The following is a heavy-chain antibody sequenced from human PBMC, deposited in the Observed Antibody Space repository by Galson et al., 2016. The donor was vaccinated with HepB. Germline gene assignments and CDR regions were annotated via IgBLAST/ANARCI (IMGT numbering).Heavy chain of an antibody. Sequence: SLRLSCAASGFTFSSYDMHWVRQATGKGLEWASAIGTVGDTYYPGSVKGRFTISRENAKNSLYLQMKSLRVEDTAVYYCARDRLWAPNAFDIWGQGTMVTVSS. CDR1: GFTFSSYD. CDR3: ARDRLWAPNAFDI. D-gene: IGHD1-26*01. CDR2: IGTVGDT. J-gene: IGHJ3*02. V-gene: IGHV3-13*01.